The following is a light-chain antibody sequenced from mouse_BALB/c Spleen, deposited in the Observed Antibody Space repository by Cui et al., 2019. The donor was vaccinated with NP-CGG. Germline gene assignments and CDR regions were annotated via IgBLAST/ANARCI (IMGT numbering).Light chain of an antibody. CDR2: GTN. J-gene: IGLJ1*01. Sequence: QGVLCQETALTTSPGETVTLTCRSSAGAVTTSNYANWVQEKPDHLFTGLIGGTNNRAPGVPARFSGSLIGDKAALTITGAQTEDEAIYFCALWYSNHWVFGGGTKLTVL. CDR3: ALWYSNHWV. CDR1: AGAVTTSNY. V-gene: IGLV1*01.